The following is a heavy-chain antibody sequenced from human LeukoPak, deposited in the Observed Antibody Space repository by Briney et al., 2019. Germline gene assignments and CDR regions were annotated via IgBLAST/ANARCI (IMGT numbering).Heavy chain of an antibody. V-gene: IGHV3-30-3*01. CDR3: ARSIECSSSSVDY. Sequence: GGSLRLSCAASGFTFSSYAMHWVRQAPGKGLEWVAVISYDGSNKYYADSVKGRFTISRDNSKNTLYLQMNSLRAEDTAVYYCARSIECSSSSVDYWGQGTLVTVSS. CDR2: ISYDGSNK. D-gene: IGHD6-6*01. J-gene: IGHJ4*02. CDR1: GFTFSSYA.